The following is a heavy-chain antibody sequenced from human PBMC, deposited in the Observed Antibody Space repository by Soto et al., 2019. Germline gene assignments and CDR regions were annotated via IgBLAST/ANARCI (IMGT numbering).Heavy chain of an antibody. D-gene: IGHD3-10*01. Sequence: GGSLRLSCAASGFTFSSYAMSWVRQAPGKGLEWVSAISGSGGSTYYADSVKGRFTISRDNSKNTLYLQMNSLRAEDTAVYYCARDIEGSGTGAPYWGQGTLVTVSS. CDR1: GFTFSSYA. CDR3: ARDIEGSGTGAPY. CDR2: ISGSGGST. J-gene: IGHJ4*02. V-gene: IGHV3-23*01.